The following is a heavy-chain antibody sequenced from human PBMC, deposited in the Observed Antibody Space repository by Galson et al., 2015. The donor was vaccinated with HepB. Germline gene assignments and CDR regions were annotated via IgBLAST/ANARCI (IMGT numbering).Heavy chain of an antibody. CDR3: ARDLAVPAAIKVFQGDAFDI. V-gene: IGHV4-31*03. CDR2: IYYSGST. D-gene: IGHD2-2*02. J-gene: IGHJ3*02. CDR1: GGSISSGGYY. Sequence: LSLTCTVSGGSISSGGYYWSWIRQHPGKGLEWVGYIYYSGSTYSNPSLKSRVTISVDTSKNQFSLKLSSVTAADTAVYYCARDLAVPAAIKVFQGDAFDIWGQGTMVTVSS.